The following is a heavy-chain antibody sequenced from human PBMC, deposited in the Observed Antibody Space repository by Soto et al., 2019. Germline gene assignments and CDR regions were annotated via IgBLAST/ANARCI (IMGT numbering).Heavy chain of an antibody. CDR3: ARWTIAVAGYFDY. D-gene: IGHD6-19*01. J-gene: IGHJ4*02. CDR1: GFTFSSYA. CDR2: ISYDGSNK. V-gene: IGHV3-30-3*01. Sequence: QLGGSLRLSCAASGFTFSSYAMHWVRQAPGKGLEWVAVISYDGSNKYYADSVKGRFTISRDNSKNTLYLQMNSLRAEDTAVYYCARWTIAVAGYFDYWGQGTLVTVSS.